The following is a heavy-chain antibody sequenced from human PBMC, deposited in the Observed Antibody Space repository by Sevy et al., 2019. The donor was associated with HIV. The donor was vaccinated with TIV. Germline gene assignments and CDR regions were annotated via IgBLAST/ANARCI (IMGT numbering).Heavy chain of an antibody. J-gene: IGHJ3*02. CDR3: ARRNDFDI. CDR2: VYYTGGT. V-gene: IGHV4-59*08. CDR1: GGSINSDH. Sequence: PSETLSLTCTVSGGSINSDHWNWIRQPPGKGLGWIGYVYYTGGTNYNPSLKNRVTISVDRTKNQFSLKLTSVTAADTAVYYCARRNDFDIWGQGTMVTVSS.